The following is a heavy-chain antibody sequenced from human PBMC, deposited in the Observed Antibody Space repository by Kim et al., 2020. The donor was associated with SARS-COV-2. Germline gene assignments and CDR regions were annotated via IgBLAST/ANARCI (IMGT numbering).Heavy chain of an antibody. D-gene: IGHD5-12*01. Sequence: STNYAQQCRGRLTLTRDTSTSTVHMELSSLRSEDTAVYYCSRNVASGYDYWGQGTLVTVSS. CDR2: ST. CDR3: SRNVASGYDY. J-gene: IGHJ4*02. V-gene: IGHV1-46*01.